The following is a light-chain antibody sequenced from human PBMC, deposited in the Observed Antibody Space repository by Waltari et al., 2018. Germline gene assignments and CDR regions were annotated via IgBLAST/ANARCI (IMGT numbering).Light chain of an antibody. V-gene: IGLV1-47*01. Sequence: QSVLTQPPSASGTPGQRVTISCSGSSSNIGSNYVYWYQQLPGTAPKLLIYRNNQRPSGVPYRFSGSKSGTSASLSISVLRSEDEADYYCAAWDDSLSGRVSCGGTKLTVL. J-gene: IGLJ3*02. CDR2: RNN. CDR3: AAWDDSLSGRV. CDR1: SSNIGSNY.